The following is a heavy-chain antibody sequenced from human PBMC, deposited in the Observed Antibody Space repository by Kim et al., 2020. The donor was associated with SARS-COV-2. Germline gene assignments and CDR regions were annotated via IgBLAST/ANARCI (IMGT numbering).Heavy chain of an antibody. CDR2: IKEDGSEK. CDR3: ARVGIVAGSFDY. CDR1: GFTFNYFW. Sequence: GESLRLSCAASGFTFNYFWMTWVREAPGKGLEWVANIKEDGSEKNYVESVKGRFTISRDNTKNSLYLQMNSLRAEDTAVYYCARVGIVAGSFDYWGQGTL. V-gene: IGHV3-7*01. D-gene: IGHD5-12*01. J-gene: IGHJ4*02.